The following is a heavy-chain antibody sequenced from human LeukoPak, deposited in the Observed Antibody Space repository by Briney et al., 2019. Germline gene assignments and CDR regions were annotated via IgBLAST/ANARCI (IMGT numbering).Heavy chain of an antibody. CDR2: IIPIFGTA. CDR1: GFTFSSYW. V-gene: IGHV1-69*01. Sequence: GGSLRLSCAASGFTFSSYWISWVRQAPGQGLEWMGGIIPIFGTANYAQKFQGRVAITADESTSTAYMELSSLRSEDTAVYYCARAGRIAAAGTRSPTPYYFDYWGQGTLVTVSS. CDR3: ARAGRIAAAGTRSPTPYYFDY. D-gene: IGHD6-13*01. J-gene: IGHJ4*02.